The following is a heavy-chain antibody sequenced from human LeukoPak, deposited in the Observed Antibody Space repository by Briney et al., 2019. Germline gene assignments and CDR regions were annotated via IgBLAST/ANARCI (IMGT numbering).Heavy chain of an antibody. CDR3: AKVGGYNKFAPADY. CDR1: GFTFSSYA. Sequence: GGSLRLSCAASGFTFSSYAMSWVRQAPGKGLEWVSAISGSGGSTYYADSVKGRFTISRDNSKNTLYLQMNSLRAEDTAVYYCAKVGGYNKFAPADYWGQGTLVTASS. CDR2: ISGSGGST. D-gene: IGHD5-24*01. V-gene: IGHV3-23*01. J-gene: IGHJ4*02.